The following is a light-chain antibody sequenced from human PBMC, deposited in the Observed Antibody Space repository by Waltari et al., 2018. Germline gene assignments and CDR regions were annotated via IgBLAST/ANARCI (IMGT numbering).Light chain of an antibody. CDR1: QSIITC. V-gene: IGKV1-5*03. J-gene: IGKJ1*01. CDR3: QQYNSFPT. CDR2: KAS. Sequence: TCRASQSIITCVAWYQQKPGKAPKVLIDKASNLQSGVPSRFSGSGSGTEFTLTISSLQPDDFGTYYCQQYNSFPTFGQGTKVESK.